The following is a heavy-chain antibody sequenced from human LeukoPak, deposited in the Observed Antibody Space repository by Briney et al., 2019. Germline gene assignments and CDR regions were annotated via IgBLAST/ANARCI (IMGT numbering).Heavy chain of an antibody. CDR1: GFTVSSNY. CDR2: IYSGGST. J-gene: IGHJ4*02. V-gene: IGHV3-66*01. Sequence: PGGSLRLSCAASGFTVSSNYMSWVRQAPGKGLELFAVIYSGGSTYYANSVKGRFTISRDNSKNTLYLQMNNLRAEDTAVYYCARGYGGGVGFDYWGQGTLVPVSS. CDR3: ARGYGGGVGFDY. D-gene: IGHD4-23*01.